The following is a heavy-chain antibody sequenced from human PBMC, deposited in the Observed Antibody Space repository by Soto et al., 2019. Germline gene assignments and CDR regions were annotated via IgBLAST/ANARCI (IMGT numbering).Heavy chain of an antibody. CDR2: IFPSDSDT. Sequence: XDSLTISCRTSGYKFTSSWIAWVRQKPGKGLEWMGIIFPSDSDTRYSPSFQGQVTISADRSTSTVFLQWASLKASDTAVYFCARKDKSGYFNWFDPWGQG. CDR3: ARKDKSGYFNWFDP. J-gene: IGHJ5*02. CDR1: GYKFTSSW. V-gene: IGHV5-51*01. D-gene: IGHD3-22*01.